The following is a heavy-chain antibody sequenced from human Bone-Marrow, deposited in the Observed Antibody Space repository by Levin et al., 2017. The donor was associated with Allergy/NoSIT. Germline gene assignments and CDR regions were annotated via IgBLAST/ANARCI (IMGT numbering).Heavy chain of an antibody. CDR2: ISSSGSTI. V-gene: IGHV3-11*01. J-gene: IGHJ6*02. Sequence: GGSLRLSCAASGFTFSDYYMSWIRQAPGKGLEWVSYISSSGSTIYYANSVKGRFTISRDNAKNSLYLQMNSLRAEDTAVYYCARDSKWLRTYGYYYGMDVWGQGTTVTVSS. D-gene: IGHD5-12*01. CDR3: ARDSKWLRTYGYYYGMDV. CDR1: GFTFSDYY.